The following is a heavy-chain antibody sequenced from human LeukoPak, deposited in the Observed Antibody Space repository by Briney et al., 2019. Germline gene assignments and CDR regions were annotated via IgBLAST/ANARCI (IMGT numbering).Heavy chain of an antibody. D-gene: IGHD3-9*01. Sequence: GGSLRLSCAASGFTFSIYWMTWVRQAPGKGLEWVANIKQDGSEKYYVDSVKGRFTISRDNANNSLYLQMNSLRAEDAAVYYCATTGYYPYYFDYWGQGTLVTVSS. CDR2: IKQDGSEK. CDR1: GFTFSIYW. V-gene: IGHV3-7*01. CDR3: ATTGYYPYYFDY. J-gene: IGHJ4*02.